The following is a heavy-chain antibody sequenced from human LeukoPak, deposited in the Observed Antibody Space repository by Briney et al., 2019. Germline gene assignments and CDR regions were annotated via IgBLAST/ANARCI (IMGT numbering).Heavy chain of an antibody. CDR1: GFTFSSYA. CDR3: AKPLEKYTYGGNFDC. V-gene: IGHV3-23*01. Sequence: GGSLRLSCEASGFTFSSYAMSWVRQAPGKGLAWVSVISSSADSTYYADSVKGRFTISRGNSKNTLYLQMNNLRAEDTAVYYCAKPLEKYTYGGNFDCWGQGILVTVSS. D-gene: IGHD4-23*01. J-gene: IGHJ4*02. CDR2: ISSSADST.